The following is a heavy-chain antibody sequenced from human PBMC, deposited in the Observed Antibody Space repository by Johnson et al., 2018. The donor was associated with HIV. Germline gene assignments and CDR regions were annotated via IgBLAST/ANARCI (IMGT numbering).Heavy chain of an antibody. Sequence: QVQLVESGGVVVQPGGSLRLSCAASGFSFSDYYMTWIRQAPGKGLEWVSYISSSGASIYYADSVKGRFTISRDNAKNSLYLQMNSLRAEDTAVYYCAGVIKIFRVAPRYAFDIWGQGTMVTVSS. CDR1: GFSFSDYY. V-gene: IGHV3-11*04. CDR3: AGVIKIFRVAPRYAFDI. J-gene: IGHJ3*02. CDR2: ISSSGASI. D-gene: IGHD3-3*01.